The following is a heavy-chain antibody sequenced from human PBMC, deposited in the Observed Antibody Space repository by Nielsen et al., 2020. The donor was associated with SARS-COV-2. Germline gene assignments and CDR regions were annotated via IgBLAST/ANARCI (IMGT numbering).Heavy chain of an antibody. CDR1: RYTFKNYW. D-gene: IGHD6-13*01. V-gene: IGHV5-51*01. J-gene: IGHJ6*02. CDR3: ARLQSSTGGGMDV. CDR2: IDPSDSDT. Sequence: GESLKISCKGSRYTFKNYWIVWVRQMPGKGLEWMGIIDPSDSDTRYSPSFQGQVIISFDKSITTAYLQWNSLQASDSAMYYCARLQSSTGGGMDVWGQGTAVTVSS.